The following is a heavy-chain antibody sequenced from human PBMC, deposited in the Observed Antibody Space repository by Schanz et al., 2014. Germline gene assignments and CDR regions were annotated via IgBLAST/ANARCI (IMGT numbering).Heavy chain of an antibody. CDR2: ISSSSSYI. Sequence: VQLVESGGGVVQPGRSLRLSCAASGFTFSSYGMNWVRQAPGKGLEWVSYISSSSSYIYYADSMKGRFTISRDNAKNSVYLQMHSLRAEDTALYYCARDRDAGGYDSWGQGTLVTVSS. CDR3: ARDRDAGGYDS. D-gene: IGHD2-8*02. J-gene: IGHJ5*01. CDR1: GFTFSSYG. V-gene: IGHV3-21*01.